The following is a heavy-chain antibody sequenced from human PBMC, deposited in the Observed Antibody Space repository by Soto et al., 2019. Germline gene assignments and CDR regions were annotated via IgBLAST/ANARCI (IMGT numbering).Heavy chain of an antibody. Sequence: QTPSLTCASYGASVSSNNAAWNWIRHSPSRGIEWLGRTYYRSKWSQESAVSVKGRITINPDTSQTQFSLQLNSVAPEDTAVYYCARSGSYYPYGMDVRGQGTTVALSS. D-gene: IGHD5-12*01. CDR1: GASVSSNNAA. J-gene: IGHJ6*02. V-gene: IGHV6-1*01. CDR2: TYYRSKWSQ. CDR3: ARSGSYYPYGMDV.